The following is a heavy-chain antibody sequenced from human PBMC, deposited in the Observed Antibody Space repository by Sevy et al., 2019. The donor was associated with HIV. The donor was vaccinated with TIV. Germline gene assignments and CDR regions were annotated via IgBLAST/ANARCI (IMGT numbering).Heavy chain of an antibody. V-gene: IGHV1-8*01. CDR2: MNPNSGNT. Sequence: ASVKVSCKASGYTFNSYDINWVRQATGQGLEWMGWMNPNSGNTGYAQKFQGRVTMTRNTSISTAYMELSSLRSEDTAVYYCARFSYSSSWYPYDAFDIWGQGTMVTVSS. J-gene: IGHJ3*02. D-gene: IGHD6-13*01. CDR1: GYTFNSYD. CDR3: ARFSYSSSWYPYDAFDI.